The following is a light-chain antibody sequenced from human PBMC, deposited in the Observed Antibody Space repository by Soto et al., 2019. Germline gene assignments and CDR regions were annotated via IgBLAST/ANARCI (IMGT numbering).Light chain of an antibody. CDR2: DVR. J-gene: IGLJ1*01. CDR3: CSYAGSYTYV. Sequence: QSVLTQPRSVSGSPGQSVTISCTGTSSDVGGYKFVSWYQQHPGKVPKRIIYDVRNRPSGVPDRFSGSKSGNTASLTISGLQAEDEADYYCCSYAGSYTYVFXTGTKVTVL. V-gene: IGLV2-11*01. CDR1: SSDVGGYKF.